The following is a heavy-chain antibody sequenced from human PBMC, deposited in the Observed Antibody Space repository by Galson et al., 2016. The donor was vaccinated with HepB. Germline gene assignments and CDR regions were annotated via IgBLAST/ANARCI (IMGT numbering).Heavy chain of an antibody. CDR1: GFTFNTYA. CDR3: AGAGSGNYYSKDYYYLYMDV. D-gene: IGHD1-26*01. CDR2: INGIGGGT. Sequence: SLRLCCAASGFTFNTYAMTWVRRAPGKGLEWVSTINGIGGGTNYAASVKGRFTISRDNSKNTLYLQMNSLRGDDTAVYYCAGAGSGNYYSKDYYYLYMDVWGKWTTVTVSS. V-gene: IGHV3-23*01. J-gene: IGHJ6*03.